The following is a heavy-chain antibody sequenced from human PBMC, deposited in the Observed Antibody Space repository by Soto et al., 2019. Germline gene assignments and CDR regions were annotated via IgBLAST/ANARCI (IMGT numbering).Heavy chain of an antibody. J-gene: IGHJ5*02. V-gene: IGHV4-34*01. CDR3: ARSVLRYFDWSPYNWFDP. Sequence: SETLSLTCAVYGGSFSGYYWSWIRQPPGKGLEWIGEINHSGSTNYNPSLKSRVTISVDTSKNQFSLKLSSVTAADTAVYYCARSVLRYFDWSPYNWFDPWGQGTLVTVSS. CDR2: INHSGST. D-gene: IGHD3-9*01. CDR1: GGSFSGYY.